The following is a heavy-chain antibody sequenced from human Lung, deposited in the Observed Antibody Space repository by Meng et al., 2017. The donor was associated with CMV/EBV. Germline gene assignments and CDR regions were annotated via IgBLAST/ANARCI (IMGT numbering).Heavy chain of an antibody. D-gene: IGHD3-9*01. CDR2: IYYTGNT. CDR3: ASPSPHYDT. CDR1: GGSISSHRYY. Sequence: SPTVTVSGGSISSHRYYWGWVRQPPGKGLEWIGSIYYTGNTYQNPSLKSRVIMSVDTSKNQFSLELTSVTAADTAVYYCASPSPHYDTWGQGTLVTVSS. J-gene: IGHJ5*02. V-gene: IGHV4-39*01.